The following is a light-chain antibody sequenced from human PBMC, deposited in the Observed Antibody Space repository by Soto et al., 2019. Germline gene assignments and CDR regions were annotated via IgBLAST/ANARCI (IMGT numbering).Light chain of an antibody. CDR2: EVS. Sequence: QSALTQPASVSGSPGQSITISCTGTSSDVGGYNYVSWYQQHPGKAPKLMIYEVSNRPSGVSNRFSGSKSGNTASLTISGLQAEDEADYYCSSYAGSSNVFGTGTKLT. CDR1: SSDVGGYNY. J-gene: IGLJ1*01. CDR3: SSYAGSSNV. V-gene: IGLV2-14*01.